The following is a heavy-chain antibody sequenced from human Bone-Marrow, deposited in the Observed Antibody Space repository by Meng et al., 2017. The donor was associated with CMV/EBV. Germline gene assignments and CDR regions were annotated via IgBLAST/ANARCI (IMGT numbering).Heavy chain of an antibody. Sequence: ASVKVSCNAFGYTFTSYSMYWVRQAPGQGLEWMGIINPSGGSTRYAQKFQGRVTMTRDTSTSTVYMELSSLTSEDTAVYYCARDGAPSYCSSTSCYGLVGDYYYGMDVWGQGTTVTVSS. CDR1: GYTFTSYS. CDR2: INPSGGST. V-gene: IGHV1-46*01. D-gene: IGHD2-2*01. J-gene: IGHJ6*02. CDR3: ARDGAPSYCSSTSCYGLVGDYYYGMDV.